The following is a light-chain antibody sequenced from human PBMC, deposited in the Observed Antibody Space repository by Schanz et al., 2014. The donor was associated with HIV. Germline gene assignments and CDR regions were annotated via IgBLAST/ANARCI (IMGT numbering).Light chain of an antibody. CDR3: SSYTSSSTLVV. CDR2: EVS. V-gene: IGLV2-14*01. Sequence: QSALTQPASVSGSPGQSITISCTGTNSDVGANNYVSWYRQHPGKAPKLVIYEVSKRPSGVPDRFSGSKSGNTASLTVSGLQAEDEADYYCSSYTSSSTLVVFGGGTKLTVL. J-gene: IGLJ2*01. CDR1: NSDVGANNY.